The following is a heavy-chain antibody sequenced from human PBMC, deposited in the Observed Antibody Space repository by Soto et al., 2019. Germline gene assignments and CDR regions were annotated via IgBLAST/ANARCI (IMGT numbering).Heavy chain of an antibody. CDR2: ISYDGSNK. CDR1: GFTFSSYA. V-gene: IGHV3-30-3*01. J-gene: IGHJ6*02. Sequence: GGSLRLSCAASGFTFSSYAMHWVRQAPGKGLEWVAVISYDGSNKYYADSVKGRFTISRDNSKNTLYLQMNSLRAEDTAVYYCARDLVYSSGWTTLTLSYYYYYGMDVWGQGTTVTVSS. CDR3: ARDLVYSSGWTTLTLSYYYYYGMDV. D-gene: IGHD6-19*01.